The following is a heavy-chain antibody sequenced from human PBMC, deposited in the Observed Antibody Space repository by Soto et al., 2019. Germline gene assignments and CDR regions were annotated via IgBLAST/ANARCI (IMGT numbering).Heavy chain of an antibody. Sequence: EVQVVESGGGLVQPGGSLRLSCAASGFTFSDHYIDWVRQAPGKGLEWIGRSRNKAKTYTTEYAASVKGRFTISRDDSKKSLYLQMNSLKTEDTAVYYCVRLYCRDYKCDHFDYWGQGTLVTVSS. CDR3: VRLYCRDYKCDHFDY. D-gene: IGHD2-15*01. J-gene: IGHJ4*02. CDR2: SRNKAKTYTT. V-gene: IGHV3-72*01. CDR1: GFTFSDHY.